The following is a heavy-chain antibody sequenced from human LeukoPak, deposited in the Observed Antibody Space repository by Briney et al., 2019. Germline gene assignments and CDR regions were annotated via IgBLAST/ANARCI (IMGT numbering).Heavy chain of an antibody. CDR1: GFTFSSYA. CDR2: ISGSGGST. V-gene: IGHV3-23*01. J-gene: IGHJ4*02. Sequence: GGSLRLSCAASGFTFSSYAMSWVRQAPGKGLEWVSAISGSGGSTYYADSVKGRFTISRENSKNTLYLQMNSLRAEDTAVYYCAGTYYDFWSGYYPPDYWGQGTLVTVSS. D-gene: IGHD3-3*01. CDR3: AGTYYDFWSGYYPPDY.